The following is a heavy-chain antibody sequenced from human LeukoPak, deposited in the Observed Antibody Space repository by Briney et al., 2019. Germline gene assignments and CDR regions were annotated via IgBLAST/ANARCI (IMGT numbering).Heavy chain of an antibody. CDR2: IYYSGST. CDR1: GGSISSYY. J-gene: IGHJ4*02. D-gene: IGHD6-19*01. V-gene: IGHV4-59*01. Sequence: SETLSLTCTVSGGSISSYYWSWIRQPPGKGLEWIGNIYYSGSTNYNPSLKSRVTISVDTSKNQFSLKLSSVTAADTAVYYCARGTTGYSSGRGPFGYWGLGTLVTVSS. CDR3: ARGTTGYSSGRGPFGY.